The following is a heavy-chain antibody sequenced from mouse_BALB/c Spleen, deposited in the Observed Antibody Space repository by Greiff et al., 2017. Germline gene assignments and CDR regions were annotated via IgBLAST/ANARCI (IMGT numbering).Heavy chain of an antibody. Sequence: EVQGVESGAELVKPGASVKLSCTASGFNIKDTYMHWVKQRPEQGLEWIGRIDPANGNTKYDPKFQGKATITADTSSNTAYLQLSSLTSEDTAVYYCAQYGNYGYWGQGTTLTVSS. CDR1: GFNIKDTY. CDR2: IDPANGNT. CDR3: AQYGNYGY. V-gene: IGHV14-3*02. D-gene: IGHD2-10*02. J-gene: IGHJ2*01.